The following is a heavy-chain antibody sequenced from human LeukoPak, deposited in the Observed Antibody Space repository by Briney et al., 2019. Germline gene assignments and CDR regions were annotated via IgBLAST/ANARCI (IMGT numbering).Heavy chain of an antibody. D-gene: IGHD1-1*01. CDR3: ATQPPTGTTLGGEIDY. J-gene: IGHJ4*02. Sequence: GASVKVSCEASGGTFSSYAISWVRQAPGQGLEWMGGIIPIFGTANYAQKFQGRVTITADESTSTAYMELSSLRSEDTAVYYCATQPPTGTTLGGEIDYWGQGTLVTVSS. CDR2: IIPIFGTA. CDR1: GGTFSSYA. V-gene: IGHV1-69*13.